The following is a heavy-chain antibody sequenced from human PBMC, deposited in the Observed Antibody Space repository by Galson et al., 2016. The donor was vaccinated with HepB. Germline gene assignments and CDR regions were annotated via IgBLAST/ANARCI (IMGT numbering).Heavy chain of an antibody. CDR3: ATDWTGTVMPLGH. CDR1: GFTLNTYG. Sequence: SLRLSCAASGFTLNTYGMHWVRQAPGKGLEWVSFIWNGGSDEFYADSVKGRFTISRDTSKNTLYLQMNSLRVEDTAVYYCATDWTGTVMPLGHWGQGTLVTVSS. D-gene: IGHD3-16*01. V-gene: IGHV3-33*01. J-gene: IGHJ5*02. CDR2: IWNGGSDE.